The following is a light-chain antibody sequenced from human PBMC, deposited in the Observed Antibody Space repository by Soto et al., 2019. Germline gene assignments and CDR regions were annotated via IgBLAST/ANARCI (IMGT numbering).Light chain of an antibody. CDR2: DAS. V-gene: IGKV3-11*01. Sequence: EVGLTQSPANLSLSPGERATLSCRASQSIRTSLAWYQQKPGQAPRLVIFDASNRANGVPARFGGSGSGTDFTLTINSLEPEDFAVHYCQQRNVWPPITFGQGTRLAI. J-gene: IGKJ5*01. CDR1: QSIRTS. CDR3: QQRNVWPPIT.